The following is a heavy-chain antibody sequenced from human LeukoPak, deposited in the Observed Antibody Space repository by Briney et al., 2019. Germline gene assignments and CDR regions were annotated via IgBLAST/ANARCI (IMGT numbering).Heavy chain of an antibody. Sequence: PGRSLRLSCAASGFTFDDYAMHWVRQAPGKGLEWVSGISWNSGSIGYADSVKGRFTISRDNAKNSLYPQMNSLRAEDTALYYCAKDAKRGSYFFGHFDYWSQGTLVTVSS. J-gene: IGHJ4*02. CDR3: AKDAKRGSYFFGHFDY. CDR1: GFTFDDYA. V-gene: IGHV3-9*01. CDR2: ISWNSGSI. D-gene: IGHD1-26*01.